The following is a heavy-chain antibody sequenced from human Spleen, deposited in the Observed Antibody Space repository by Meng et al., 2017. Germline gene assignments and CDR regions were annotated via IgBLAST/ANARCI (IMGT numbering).Heavy chain of an antibody. V-gene: IGHV3-7*01. J-gene: IGHJ5*02. CDR1: GFSFSSYA. CDR3: ARDLFDSGGYYYWFDP. CDR2: IKQDGSEK. D-gene: IGHD3-22*01. Sequence: GESLKISCAASGFSFSSYAMTWVRHAPGKGLEWVANIKQDGSEKYYVDSVKGRFSISRDNAKNSLYLQMNSLRAEDTAVYYCARDLFDSGGYYYWFDPWGQGTLVTVSS.